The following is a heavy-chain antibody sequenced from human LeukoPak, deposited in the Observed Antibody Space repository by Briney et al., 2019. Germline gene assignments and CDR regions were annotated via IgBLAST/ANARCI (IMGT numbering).Heavy chain of an antibody. D-gene: IGHD3-22*01. V-gene: IGHV4-59*08. CDR1: GGSISSYY. Sequence: SETLSLTCTVSGGSISSYYWSWIRQPPGKGLEWIGYIYYSGSTNYNPSLKSRVTISVDTSKNQFSLKLSSVTAAGTAVYYCARFRPARDYYDPVDLWFDPWGQGTLVTVSS. CDR3: ARFRPARDYYDPVDLWFDP. CDR2: IYYSGST. J-gene: IGHJ5*02.